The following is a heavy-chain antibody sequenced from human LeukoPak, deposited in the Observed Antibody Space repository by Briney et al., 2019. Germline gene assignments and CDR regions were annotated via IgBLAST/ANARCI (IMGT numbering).Heavy chain of an antibody. V-gene: IGHV3-23*01. CDR1: GFTFSNYA. Sequence: GGSLRLSCAASGFTFSNYAMSWVRQAPGKGLEWVSTISGSGGSTYYADSVKGRCTISRDNSKNTLYLQMNSLRAEDTAIYYCAKEKRSGYDFDFWGREPWSPSPQ. D-gene: IGHD5-12*01. CDR2: ISGSGGST. J-gene: IGHJ4*02. CDR3: AKEKRSGYDFDF.